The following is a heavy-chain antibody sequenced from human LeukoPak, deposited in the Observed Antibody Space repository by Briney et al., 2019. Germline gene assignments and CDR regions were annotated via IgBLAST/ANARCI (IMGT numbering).Heavy chain of an antibody. D-gene: IGHD3-10*01. CDR2: IYYSGST. CDR3: ANYNSGSGLHYFGY. CDR1: GGSISSYY. V-gene: IGHV4-59*12. Sequence: TSETLSLTCTVSGGSISSYYWSWIRQPPGKGLEWIGYIYYSGSTNYNPSLKSRVTISVDTSKNQFSLKLNSVTAADTAVYYCANYNSGSGLHYFGYWSQGTLVTVSS. J-gene: IGHJ4*02.